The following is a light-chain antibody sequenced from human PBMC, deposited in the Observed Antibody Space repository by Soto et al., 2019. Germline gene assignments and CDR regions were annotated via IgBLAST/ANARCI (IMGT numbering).Light chain of an antibody. CDR1: QSVSSSR. J-gene: IGKJ1*01. CDR3: QQRSNWPPWT. CDR2: GAS. V-gene: IGKV3D-20*02. Sequence: EIVLTQSPATLSVSPGERATLSCRASQSVSSSRLAWYRQKPGQAPRLLIYGASSRATGITDRFSGSGSGTDFTLTISSLEPEDFAVYYCQQRSNWPPWTFGQGTKVDIK.